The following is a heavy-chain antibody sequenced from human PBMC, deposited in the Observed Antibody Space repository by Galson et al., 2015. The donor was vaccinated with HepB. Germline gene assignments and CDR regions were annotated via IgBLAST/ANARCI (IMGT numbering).Heavy chain of an antibody. D-gene: IGHD4-11*01. CDR3: TTFLEMTTVQY. CDR2: INKQCRGGIN. J-gene: IGHJ4*02. V-gene: IGHV3-15*01. CDR1: GFTFRNTW. Sequence: SLILSCAASGFTFRNTWMSWVRQAPGKGLDWVGRINKQCRGGINDYVAPVKGRYTISRDDSKNTLYLEMNSLKTEATALYYCTTFLEMTTVQYWGQGTLVTVSS.